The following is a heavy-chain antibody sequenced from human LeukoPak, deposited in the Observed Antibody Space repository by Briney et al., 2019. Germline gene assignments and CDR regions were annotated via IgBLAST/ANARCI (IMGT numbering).Heavy chain of an antibody. CDR1: GYNFTNFW. V-gene: IGHV5-51*01. J-gene: IGHJ4*02. CDR3: AKSSVEVAAQIDY. CDR2: IYPGDSDT. Sequence: GESLKISCKGSGYNFTNFWIGWVRQMPGKGLEWMGIIYPGDSDTRYSPSFQGQVTISADKSISTAYLQWSSLKASDTAMYYCAKSSVEVAAQIDYWGQGTLVTVSS. D-gene: IGHD2-15*01.